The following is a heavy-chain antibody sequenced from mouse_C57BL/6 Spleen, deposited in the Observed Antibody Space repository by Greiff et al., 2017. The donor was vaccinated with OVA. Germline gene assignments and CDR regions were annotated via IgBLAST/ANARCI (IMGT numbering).Heavy chain of an antibody. CDR2: IYPGSGST. CDR3: ARDSLLDYAMDY. J-gene: IGHJ4*01. CDR1: GYTFTSYW. Sequence: QVQLKQPGAELVKPGASVKMSCKASGYTFTSYWITWVKQRPGQGLEWIGDIYPGSGSTNYNEKLKSKATLTVDTSSSTAYMQLSSLTSEDSAVYYCARDSLLDYAMDYWGQGTSVTVSS. V-gene: IGHV1-55*01. D-gene: IGHD6-1*01.